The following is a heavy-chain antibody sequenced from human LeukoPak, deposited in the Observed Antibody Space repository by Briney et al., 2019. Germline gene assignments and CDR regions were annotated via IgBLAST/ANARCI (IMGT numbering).Heavy chain of an antibody. J-gene: IGHJ4*02. CDR3: ARDRDILWFGELPYLIDY. D-gene: IGHD3-10*01. Sequence: AASVKVSCKASGYTFTGYYMHWVRQAPGQGLEWMGWINPNSGGTNYAQKFQGRVTMTRDTSISTAYMELSRLRSDDTAVYYCARDRDILWFGELPYLIDYWGQGTLVTVSS. V-gene: IGHV1-2*02. CDR2: INPNSGGT. CDR1: GYTFTGYY.